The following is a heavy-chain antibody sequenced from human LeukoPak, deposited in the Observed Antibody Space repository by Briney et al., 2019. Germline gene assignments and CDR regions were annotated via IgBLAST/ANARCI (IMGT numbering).Heavy chain of an antibody. J-gene: IGHJ4*02. D-gene: IGHD2-15*01. CDR3: ARRGCSGSTCDFDY. CDR2: IWYDGSTK. V-gene: IGHV3-33*01. Sequence: PGRSLRLSCAASGFTFSSYGMHWVRQAPGKGLEWVAVIWYDGSTKYYADSVKGRFTVSRDNSKNTLYLQMNSLRAEDTAVYYCARRGCSGSTCDFDYWGQGTLVTVSS. CDR1: GFTFSSYG.